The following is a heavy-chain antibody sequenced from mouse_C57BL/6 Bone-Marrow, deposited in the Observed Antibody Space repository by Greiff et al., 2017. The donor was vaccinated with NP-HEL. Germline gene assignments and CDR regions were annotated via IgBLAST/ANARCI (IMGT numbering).Heavy chain of an antibody. D-gene: IGHD2-5*01. J-gene: IGHJ2*01. CDR2: IDPSDSYT. Sequence: QVQLQQPGAELVMPGASVKLSCKASGYTFTSYWMHWVKQRPGQGLEWIGEIDPSDSYTNYNQKFKGKSTLTVDKSSSTAYMPLSSLTSEDSAVYYCARSAYYSNWFFDYWGQGTTLTVSS. CDR1: GYTFTSYW. CDR3: ARSAYYSNWFFDY. V-gene: IGHV1-69*01.